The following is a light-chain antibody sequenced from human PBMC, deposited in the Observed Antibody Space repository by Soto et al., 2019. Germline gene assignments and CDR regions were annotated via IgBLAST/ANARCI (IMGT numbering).Light chain of an antibody. Sequence: QSALTQPASVSGSPGQSITISCTGTSSDVGRYNYVSWYQHFPGKAPKLMIYDVSNRPSGVSYRFSGSKSGNTASLTISGLQAEDEADYYCTSYTTSSTYVFGTGTKVTVL. CDR2: DVS. CDR1: SSDVGRYNY. CDR3: TSYTTSSTYV. V-gene: IGLV2-14*01. J-gene: IGLJ1*01.